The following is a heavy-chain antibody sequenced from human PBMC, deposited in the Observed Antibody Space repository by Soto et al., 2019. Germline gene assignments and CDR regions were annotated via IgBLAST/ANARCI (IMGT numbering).Heavy chain of an antibody. V-gene: IGHV3-74*01. CDR3: GVTTATTRRSYYYMDV. CDR2: INSDGSTT. Sequence: GGSLRLSCAASGFTFSSYWMHWVRQAPGKGLFWVSRINSDGSTTNYADSVKGRFTISRDNARNTLYLQMNSLRAEDTAVYYCGVTTATTRRSYYYMDVWGKGTTVTVSS. CDR1: GFTFSSYW. J-gene: IGHJ6*03. D-gene: IGHD4-17*01.